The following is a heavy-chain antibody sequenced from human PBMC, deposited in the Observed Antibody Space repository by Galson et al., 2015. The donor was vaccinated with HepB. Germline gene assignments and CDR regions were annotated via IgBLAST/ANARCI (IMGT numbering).Heavy chain of an antibody. J-gene: IGHJ4*02. Sequence: QVQLQESGPGLVKPSETLSLTCTVSGGSISSYYWSWIRQPPGKGLEWIGYIYYSGSTNYNPSLKSRVTISVDTSKNQFSLKLSSVTAADTAVYYCARAPRYGDYVHFDYWGQGTLVTVSS. CDR1: GGSISSYY. CDR2: IYYSGST. D-gene: IGHD4-17*01. CDR3: ARAPRYGDYVHFDY. V-gene: IGHV4-59*08.